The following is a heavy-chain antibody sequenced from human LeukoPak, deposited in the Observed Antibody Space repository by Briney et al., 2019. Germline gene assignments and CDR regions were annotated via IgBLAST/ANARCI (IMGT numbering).Heavy chain of an antibody. CDR2: IYYSGST. J-gene: IGHJ3*02. CDR3: ARVGYSYGSPDAFDI. Sequence: PSETLSLTCTVSGGSISSYYWSWLRQPPGKGLEGSGYIYYSGSTNYNPSLKSRVTISVDTSKNQFSLKLSSVTAADTAVYYCARVGYSYGSPDAFDIWGQGTVVTVSS. D-gene: IGHD5-18*01. CDR1: GGSISSYY. V-gene: IGHV4-59*01.